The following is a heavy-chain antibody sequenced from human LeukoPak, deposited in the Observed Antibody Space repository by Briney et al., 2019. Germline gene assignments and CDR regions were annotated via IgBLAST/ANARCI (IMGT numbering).Heavy chain of an antibody. CDR2: ISYDGSNK. D-gene: IGHD6-13*01. Sequence: PGGSLRLSCAASGFTFSSYAMHWVRQAPGKGLEWVAVISYDGSNKYYADSVKGRFTISRDNSKNTLYLQMNSLRAEDTAVYYCARALGIAAAGTGWFDPRGQGTLVTVSS. J-gene: IGHJ5*02. CDR1: GFTFSSYA. CDR3: ARALGIAAAGTGWFDP. V-gene: IGHV3-30-3*01.